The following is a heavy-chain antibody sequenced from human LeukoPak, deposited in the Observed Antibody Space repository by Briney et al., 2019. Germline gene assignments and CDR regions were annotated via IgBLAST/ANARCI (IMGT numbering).Heavy chain of an antibody. D-gene: IGHD3-22*01. Sequence: PGGSLRLSCAVSGVTFSDYYMSWIRQAPGKGLEWVSYISGSGSTRYYADSVKGRFTISRDNAKNSLYLQMNSLRAEDTAVYYCASLSDSSGYFYDHAFDLWGQGTMVTVSS. CDR2: ISGSGSTR. V-gene: IGHV3-11*01. J-gene: IGHJ3*01. CDR1: GVTFSDYY. CDR3: ASLSDSSGYFYDHAFDL.